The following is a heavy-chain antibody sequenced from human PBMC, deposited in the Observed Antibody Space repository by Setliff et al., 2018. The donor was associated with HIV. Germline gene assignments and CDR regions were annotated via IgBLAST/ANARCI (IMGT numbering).Heavy chain of an antibody. D-gene: IGHD3-22*01. Sequence: SETLSLTCAVYGGSFSDYYWTWIRQSPGKGLEWIGEINHRGSTNYNPSLKSRVTVSVDTSKNQFSLKLGSVTAADTAVYYCAREKYYSDTSGYYKDWGQGTMVTVSS. CDR1: GGSFSDYY. J-gene: IGHJ3*01. CDR3: AREKYYSDTSGYYKD. V-gene: IGHV4-34*01. CDR2: INHRGST.